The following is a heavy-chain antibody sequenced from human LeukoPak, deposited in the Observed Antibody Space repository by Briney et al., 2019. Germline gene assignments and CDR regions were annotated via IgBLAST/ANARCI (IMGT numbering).Heavy chain of an antibody. D-gene: IGHD3-22*01. CDR1: GYTFTGYY. CDR3: ASIYYDSSGSRPYYYGMDV. J-gene: IGHJ6*02. CDR2: FNPNSGGT. Sequence: ASVKVSCKASGYTFTGYYMHWVRQAPGQGLEWMGWFNPNSGGTNYAQKFQGRVTMTRDTSISTAYMELSRLRSDDTAVYYCASIYYDSSGSRPYYYGMDVWGQGTTVTVSS. V-gene: IGHV1-2*02.